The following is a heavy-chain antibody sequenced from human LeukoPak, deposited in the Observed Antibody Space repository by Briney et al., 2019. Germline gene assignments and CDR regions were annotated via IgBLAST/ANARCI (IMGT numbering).Heavy chain of an antibody. J-gene: IGHJ4*02. Sequence: GESLRISCKGFGYTFTSYWIGWVRQMPGKGLEWMGIIYPGDSDITYSPSFQGQVTLSADKSISTAYLHWSSLKASDTAMYYCARSFRGPTGSFDYWGQGTLVTVSS. CDR3: ARSFRGPTGSFDY. D-gene: IGHD4-17*01. V-gene: IGHV5-51*01. CDR2: IYPGDSDI. CDR1: GYTFTSYW.